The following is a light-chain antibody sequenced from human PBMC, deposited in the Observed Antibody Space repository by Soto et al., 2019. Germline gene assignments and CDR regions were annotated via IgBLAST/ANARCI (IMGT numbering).Light chain of an antibody. V-gene: IGLV1-47*01. Sequence: QSVLTQPPSASGTPGQTVTISCSGSSSNIGTNFVYWFHQLPGTAPKLLIYRSDHRPSGVPDRFSGSKSGTSASLAIRGLRSEDAADYYCAAWDDSLSGPVFGGGTKLTVL. CDR3: AAWDDSLSGPV. CDR1: SSNIGTNF. CDR2: RSD. J-gene: IGLJ3*02.